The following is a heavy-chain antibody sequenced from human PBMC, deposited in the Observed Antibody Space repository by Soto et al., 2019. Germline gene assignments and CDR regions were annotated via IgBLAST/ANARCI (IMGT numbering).Heavy chain of an antibody. J-gene: IGHJ4*02. CDR1: GLIFSDVW. CDR3: TTSNLGVDF. V-gene: IGHV3-15*01. CDR2: IKTKPDDGTI. D-gene: IGHD1-1*01. Sequence: VQLVESGGGLVKPGGSLRLSCAASGLIFSDVWMTWVRPAPGKGLAWVGRIKTKPDDGTIDYAAPVRGRFTISRDDSKNTLYLQMTSLTPDDTGVYYCTTSNLGVDFWGPGTLVTVSS.